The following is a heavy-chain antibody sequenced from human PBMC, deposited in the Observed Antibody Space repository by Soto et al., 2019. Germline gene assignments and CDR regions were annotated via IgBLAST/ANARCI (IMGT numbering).Heavy chain of an antibody. V-gene: IGHV1-18*01. CDR2: ISAYSGNT. D-gene: IGHD3-9*01. J-gene: IGHJ4*01. CDR1: GYTFTSYG. Sequence: ASVKVYCKASGYTFTSYGISWVRQAPGQGLEWMGWISAYSGNTNYAQKLQGRVTMTTDTSTSTAYMELRSLRSDDTAVYYCAIARSYLLRYFDWPIPLYYFDYWGHGTLVTVS. CDR3: AIARSYLLRYFDWPIPLYYFDY.